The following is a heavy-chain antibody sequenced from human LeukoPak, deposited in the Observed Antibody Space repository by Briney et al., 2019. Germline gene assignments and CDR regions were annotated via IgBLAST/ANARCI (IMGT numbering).Heavy chain of an antibody. CDR2: ISYDGSNK. J-gene: IGHJ4*02. CDR3: ARVGLGYRSLYDY. D-gene: IGHD5-18*01. CDR1: GFTFSSYA. V-gene: IGHV3-30-3*01. Sequence: PGGSLRLSCAASGFTFSSYAMHWVRQAPGKGLEWVAVISYDGSNKYYADSVKGRFTISRDNSKNTLYLQMNSLRAEDTAVYYCARVGLGYRSLYDYWGQGTLVTVSS.